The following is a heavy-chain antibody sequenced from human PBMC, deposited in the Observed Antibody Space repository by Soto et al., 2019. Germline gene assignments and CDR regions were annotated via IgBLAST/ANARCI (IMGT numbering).Heavy chain of an antibody. CDR1: GVPFNSYG. Sequence: QVAVLQSGTEVKRPGSSVKVSCKASGVPFNSYGFAWVRQAPGRGLEWVGRINPASQLRNYEQSLQGRVTITAYTSKTTAYMEWSGLTSEDTAVYYGARMKFARLDHWGQGTLVTVSS. CDR2: INPASQLR. V-gene: IGHV1-69*09. CDR3: ARMKFARLDH. J-gene: IGHJ4*02. D-gene: IGHD1-1*01.